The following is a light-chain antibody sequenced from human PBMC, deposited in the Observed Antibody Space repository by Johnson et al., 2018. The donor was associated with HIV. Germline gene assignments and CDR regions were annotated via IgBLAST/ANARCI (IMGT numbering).Light chain of an antibody. V-gene: IGLV1-51*02. J-gene: IGLJ1*01. Sequence: QSVLTQPPSASGTPGQRVTISCSGSSSNIGNNYVSWYQQLPGTAPKLLICENNKRPSGIPDRFSGSKSGTSATLGITGLQTGDEADYYCGTWDTSLGAQYVFGSGTKVTVL. CDR1: SSNIGNNY. CDR3: GTWDTSLGAQYV. CDR2: ENN.